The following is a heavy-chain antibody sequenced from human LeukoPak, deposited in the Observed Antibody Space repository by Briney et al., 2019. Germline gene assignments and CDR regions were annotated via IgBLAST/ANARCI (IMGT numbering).Heavy chain of an antibody. D-gene: IGHD1-26*01. V-gene: IGHV4-59*01. CDR3: ARIKVGATVDY. CDR1: GGSISSYY. J-gene: IGHJ4*02. Sequence: PSETLSLTCTVSGGSISSYYWSWIRQPPGKGLEWIGFIDSSGGTNYNPSLKSRVTISVDTSKNQFSLKLSSVTAADTAVYYCARIKVGATVDYWGQGTLVTVSS. CDR2: IDSSGGT.